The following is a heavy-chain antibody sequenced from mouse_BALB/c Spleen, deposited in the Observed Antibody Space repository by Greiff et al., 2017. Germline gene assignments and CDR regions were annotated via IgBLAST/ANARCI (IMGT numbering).Heavy chain of an antibody. V-gene: IGHV5-9-3*01. D-gene: IGHD1-2*01. Sequence: EVQVGESGGGLVKPGGSLKISCAASGFTFSSYALAWVRQTPGKRLGWVGTLSSGGSYTYYTDSVKGRFTISRDNAKNTLYLQMSSLRSEDTAMYYCARPPTATGAMDYWGQGTSVTVAA. J-gene: IGHJ4*01. CDR3: ARPPTATGAMDY. CDR1: GFTFSSYA. CDR2: LSSGGSYT.